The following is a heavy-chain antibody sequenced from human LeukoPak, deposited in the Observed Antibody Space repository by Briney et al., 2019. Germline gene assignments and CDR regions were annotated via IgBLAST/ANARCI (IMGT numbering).Heavy chain of an antibody. CDR2: INSDGSST. Sequence: GGSLRLSCADSGFTFSSYWMHWVRQAPGKGLVWISRINSDGSSTTYADSVKGRFTISRDNAKNTLYLQMNSLRAEDTAVYYCARDYSGDLFDSWGQGTLVTVSS. CDR3: ARDYSGDLFDS. D-gene: IGHD2-21*01. V-gene: IGHV3-74*01. CDR1: GFTFSSYW. J-gene: IGHJ4*02.